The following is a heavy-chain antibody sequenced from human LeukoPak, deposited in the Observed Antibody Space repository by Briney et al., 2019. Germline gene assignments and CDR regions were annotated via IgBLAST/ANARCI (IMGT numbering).Heavy chain of an antibody. D-gene: IGHD3-9*01. CDR2: IYTSGST. CDR3: ARDRFDILTGRNWFDP. V-gene: IGHV4-4*07. J-gene: IGHJ5*02. CDR1: GGYISSYY. Sequence: SETLSLTCTVSGGYISSYYWSWIRQPAGKGLEWIGRIYTSGSTNYNPSLKSRVTMSVDTSKNQFSLKLSSVTAADTAVYYCARDRFDILTGRNWFDPWGQGTLVTVSS.